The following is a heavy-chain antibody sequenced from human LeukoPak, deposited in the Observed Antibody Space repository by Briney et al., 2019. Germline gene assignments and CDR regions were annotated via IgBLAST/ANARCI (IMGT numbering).Heavy chain of an antibody. J-gene: IGHJ5*02. D-gene: IGHD2-2*01. CDR2: INPNSGGT. CDR1: GYTFTGYY. Sequence: GASVKVSCKASGYTFTGYYMHWVRQAPGQGLEWMGWINPNSGGTNYAQKFQGRVTMTRDTSISTAYMELSRLRSDDTAVYYCARAIVGYCSSTSCGRFDPWGQGTLVTVSS. V-gene: IGHV1-2*02. CDR3: ARAIVGYCSSTSCGRFDP.